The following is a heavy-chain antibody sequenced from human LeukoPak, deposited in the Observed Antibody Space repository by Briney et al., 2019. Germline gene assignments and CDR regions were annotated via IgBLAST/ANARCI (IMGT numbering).Heavy chain of an antibody. J-gene: IGHJ4*02. CDR2: ISAYSGNT. Sequence: ASVKVSCKASGYTFTSYGITWVRQAPGQGLEWMGWISAYSGNTKYAQKFQGRVSMTTDTSTSTAYMELRSLRSDDTALYYCARRTYCGEDCPVDYWGQGTLVTVSS. D-gene: IGHD2-21*02. CDR3: ARRTYCGEDCPVDY. CDR1: GYTFTSYG. V-gene: IGHV1-18*01.